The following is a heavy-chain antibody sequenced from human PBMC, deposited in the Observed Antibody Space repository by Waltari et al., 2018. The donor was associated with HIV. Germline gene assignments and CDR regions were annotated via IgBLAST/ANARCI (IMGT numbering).Heavy chain of an antibody. Sequence: ELQLLESGGGLVKHGWSLRLSCAAAGFTLSGFALNWVRQVPGRGLEWVSSLTTSGVKTYYADSVKGRFTISRDNSNNTVYLQMNNLRAEDTAIYYCANSSPVSWYAFDYWGQGTLVTVSS. D-gene: IGHD6-13*01. V-gene: IGHV3-23*01. J-gene: IGHJ4*02. CDR2: LTTSGVKT. CDR1: GFTLSGFA. CDR3: ANSSPVSWYAFDY.